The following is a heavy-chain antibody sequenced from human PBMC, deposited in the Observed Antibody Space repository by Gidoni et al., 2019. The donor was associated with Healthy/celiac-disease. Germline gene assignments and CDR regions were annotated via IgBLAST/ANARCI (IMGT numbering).Heavy chain of an antibody. V-gene: IGHV3-33*01. CDR1: GFTFSSYG. CDR2: IWYDGSNK. D-gene: IGHD6-13*01. Sequence: QVQLVESGGGVVQPGRSLRLPCAASGFTFSSYGRHWVRQAPGKGLEWVAVIWYDGSNKYYADSVKGRFTISRDNSKNTLYLQMNSLRAEDTAVYYCARETAAGWGTFDYWGQGTLVTVSS. J-gene: IGHJ4*02. CDR3: ARETAAGWGTFDY.